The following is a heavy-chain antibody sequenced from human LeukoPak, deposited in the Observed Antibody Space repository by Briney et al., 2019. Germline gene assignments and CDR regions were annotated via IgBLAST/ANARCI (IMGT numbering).Heavy chain of an antibody. V-gene: IGHV3-23*01. CDR1: GFTFSSYA. J-gene: IGHJ4*02. CDR3: AKGSSGWYGAAFENY. Sequence: GGSLRLSCAASGFTFSSYAMSWVRQAPGKGLEWVSAISGSGGSTYHADSVKGRFTISRDNSKNTLYLQMNSLRAEDTAVYYCAKGSSGWYGAAFENYWGQGTLVTVSS. CDR2: ISGSGGST. D-gene: IGHD6-19*01.